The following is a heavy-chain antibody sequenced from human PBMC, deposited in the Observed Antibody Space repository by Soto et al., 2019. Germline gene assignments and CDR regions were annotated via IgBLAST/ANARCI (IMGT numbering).Heavy chain of an antibody. V-gene: IGHV3-23*01. J-gene: IGHJ2*01. Sequence: EVQLLESGGGLVQPGGSLRLSCAASGFTFSSYAMNWVRQAPGKGVEWVSVISGSGGSTYYADAVKGRFTISRDNSKNTLYLPMNSLRAEDTAVYYCAKRTVGWYFDLWGRGTLVTVSS. CDR3: AKRTVGWYFDL. CDR2: ISGSGGST. D-gene: IGHD4-17*01. CDR1: GFTFSSYA.